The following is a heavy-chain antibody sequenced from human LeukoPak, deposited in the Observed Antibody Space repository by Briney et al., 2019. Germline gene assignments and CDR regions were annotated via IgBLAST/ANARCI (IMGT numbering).Heavy chain of an antibody. CDR1: GYIFVGYY. CDR2: INPNGGVT. D-gene: IGHD3-10*01. CDR3: TRGGLAELFDF. Sequence: ASVKVSCKTSGYIFVGYYMHWVRQAPGEGLEWMGWINPNGGVTNYAQKFQGRVTLTRDTSSSTGYMEMNSLSSDDTAIYYCTRGGLAELFDFWGQGTLVAVSS. J-gene: IGHJ4*02. V-gene: IGHV1-2*02.